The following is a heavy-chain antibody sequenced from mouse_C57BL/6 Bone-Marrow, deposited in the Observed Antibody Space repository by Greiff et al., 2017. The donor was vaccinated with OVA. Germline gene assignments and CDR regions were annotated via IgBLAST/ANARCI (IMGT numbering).Heavy chain of an antibody. CDR2: INYDGSST. D-gene: IGHD2-4*01. CDR1: GFTFSDYY. CDR3: ATYDYEKGMDY. V-gene: IGHV5-16*01. Sequence: EVKLVESEGGLVQPGSSMKLSCTASGFTFSDYYMAWVRQVPEKGLEWVANINYDGSSTYYLDSLKSRFIISRDNAKNILYLQMSSLKSEDTATYYCATYDYEKGMDYWGQGTSVTVSS. J-gene: IGHJ4*01.